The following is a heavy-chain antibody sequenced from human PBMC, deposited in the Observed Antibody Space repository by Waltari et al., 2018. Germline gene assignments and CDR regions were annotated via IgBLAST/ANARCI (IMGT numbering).Heavy chain of an antibody. CDR1: GFPFSSYG. Sequence: QVQLVESGGGVVQPGGSLRLSCAASGFPFSSYGMHWVRQAPGKGLGWVAFIRYEGSNKYYADAVKGRFTISRDNSKNTLYLQMNSLRAEDTAVYYCAKDFSYCSGGSCYYYYGMDVWGQGTTVTVSS. V-gene: IGHV3-30*02. J-gene: IGHJ6*02. CDR3: AKDFSYCSGGSCYYYYGMDV. CDR2: IRYEGSNK. D-gene: IGHD2-15*01.